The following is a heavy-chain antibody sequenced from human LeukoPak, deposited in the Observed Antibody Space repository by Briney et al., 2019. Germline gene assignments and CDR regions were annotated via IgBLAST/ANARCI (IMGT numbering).Heavy chain of an antibody. D-gene: IGHD3-10*01. CDR1: GFTFSRYA. CDR3: ARASGSMNYFDY. J-gene: IGHJ4*02. CDR2: ISSNGVST. V-gene: IGHV3-64*01. Sequence: GGSLRLSCAPSGFTFSRYAMHWVRQSPGRGLEYVSPISSNGVSTYYANSVKGRSTISRDNSKYTLYLQMGSLRAEDMAVYYCARASGSMNYFDYWGQGTLVTVSS.